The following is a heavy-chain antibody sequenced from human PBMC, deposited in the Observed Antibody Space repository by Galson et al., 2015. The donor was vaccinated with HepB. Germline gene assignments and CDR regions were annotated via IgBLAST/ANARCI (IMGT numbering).Heavy chain of an antibody. CDR2: INTNTGNP. V-gene: IGHV7-4-1*02. J-gene: IGHJ4*02. CDR3: AVWNSVVPTVPPVFDY. Sequence: SVKVSCKASGYSFTNYAMSWARQAPGQGLEWMGWINTNTGNPTYAQGFTGRFVFSLDTSVTTAYLHISSLKAKDTAVYYCAVWNSVVPTVPPVFDYWGQGTLVTVSS. CDR1: GYSFTNYA. D-gene: IGHD1-26*01.